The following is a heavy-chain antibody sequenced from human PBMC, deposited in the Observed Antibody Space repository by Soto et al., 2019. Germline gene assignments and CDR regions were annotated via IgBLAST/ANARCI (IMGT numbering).Heavy chain of an antibody. D-gene: IGHD2-21*02. J-gene: IGHJ4*02. CDR2: ISSSSSYT. V-gene: IGHV3-11*05. Sequence: QVQLVESGGGLVKPGGSLRLSCAASGFTFSDYYMSWIRQAPGKGLEWVSYISSSSSYTNYADSVKGRFTISRDNAKNSXXLQMNSLRAEDTAVYYCARAIVVVTASAAGYYFDYWGQGTLVTVSS. CDR3: ARAIVVVTASAAGYYFDY. CDR1: GFTFSDYY.